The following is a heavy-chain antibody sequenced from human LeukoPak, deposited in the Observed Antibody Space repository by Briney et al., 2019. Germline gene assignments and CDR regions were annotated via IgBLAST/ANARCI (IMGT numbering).Heavy chain of an antibody. CDR1: GGTIINYV. D-gene: IGHD1-26*01. J-gene: IGHJ3*01. CDR3: ARGPQVGAFDL. Sequence: GASVKVSCKAAGGTIINYVISWVRQASGQGLEWMGGIIPIFTTANYAQKFQGRVTITADESTSTAYMELSSLRSEDTAVYYCARGPQVGAFDLWGQGTMVTVSS. V-gene: IGHV1-69*13. CDR2: IIPIFTTA.